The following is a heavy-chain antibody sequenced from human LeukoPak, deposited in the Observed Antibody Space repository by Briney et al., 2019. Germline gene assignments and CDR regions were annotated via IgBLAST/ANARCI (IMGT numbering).Heavy chain of an antibody. V-gene: IGHV3-23*01. CDR3: AKDVGKWESLHFFDY. D-gene: IGHD1-26*01. Sequence: GGSLRLSCLTSGFTFSTNAMSWVRQAPGKGLEWISGISGSGASTYYADSVTGRFTISRNNSRNTLYLQMNSLRGDDTAVYYCAKDVGKWESLHFFDYWGQGTLVTVSS. J-gene: IGHJ4*02. CDR1: GFTFSTNA. CDR2: ISGSGAST.